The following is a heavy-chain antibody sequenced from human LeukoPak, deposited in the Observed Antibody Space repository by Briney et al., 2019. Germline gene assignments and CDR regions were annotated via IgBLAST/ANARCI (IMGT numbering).Heavy chain of an antibody. D-gene: IGHD1-1*01. CDR3: AREFPGTGTTNFSYYYYYMDV. CDR1: GGSISSSSYY. V-gene: IGHV4-39*07. Sequence: SETLSLTCTVPGGSISSSSYYWGWIRQPPGKGLEWIGSIYYSGSANYNPSLKSRVTISVDTSKNQFSLKLSSVTAADTAVYYYAREFPGTGTTNFSYYYYYMDVWGKGTTVTVSS. CDR2: IYYSGSA. J-gene: IGHJ6*03.